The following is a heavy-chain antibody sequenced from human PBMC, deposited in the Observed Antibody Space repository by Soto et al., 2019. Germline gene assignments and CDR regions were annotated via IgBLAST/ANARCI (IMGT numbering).Heavy chain of an antibody. CDR1: GCSIVSSGHY. CDR2: IYYSGES. V-gene: IGHV4-31*03. J-gene: IGHJ6*02. Sequence: PXETLSLTCSAAGCSIVSSGHYWNWIRHLPGKGLEWIGYIYYSGESSYNPSLKSRLTISVDTSENQFSLTRRSVTAADTAVYFCARYRGGENYYYGMDASGLGTTVTVSS. CDR3: ARYRGGENYYYGMDA. D-gene: IGHD2-21*01.